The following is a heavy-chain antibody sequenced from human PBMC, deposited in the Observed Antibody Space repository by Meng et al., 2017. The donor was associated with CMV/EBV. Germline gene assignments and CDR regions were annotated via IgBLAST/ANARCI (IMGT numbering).Heavy chain of an antibody. CDR3: AKDRSVGFMDV. CDR1: GFTFSSYD. CDR2: IWYDGSNK. Sequence: GGPLRLSCAASGFTFSSYDMHWVRQAPGKGLEWVAVIWYDGSNKYYADSVKGRFTISRDNSKNTLYLQMNSLRAEDTAVYYCAKDRSVGFMDVWGQGTTVTVSS. D-gene: IGHD1-26*01. V-gene: IGHV3-33*06. J-gene: IGHJ6*02.